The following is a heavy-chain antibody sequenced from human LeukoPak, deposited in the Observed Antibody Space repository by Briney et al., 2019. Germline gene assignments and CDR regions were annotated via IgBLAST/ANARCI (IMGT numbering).Heavy chain of an antibody. D-gene: IGHD2-15*01. J-gene: IGHJ6*03. Sequence: GGSPRLSCAASGFTFSNYAMSWVRQAPGKGLEWVSAISGSGGSTYYADSVKGRFTISRDNSKTTLFLHMNSLRAEDTAVYYCAKGAKRLGYCSGGTCYSNYDYYYMDVWGKGTTVTISS. V-gene: IGHV3-23*01. CDR2: ISGSGGST. CDR3: AKGAKRLGYCSGGTCYSNYDYYYMDV. CDR1: GFTFSNYA.